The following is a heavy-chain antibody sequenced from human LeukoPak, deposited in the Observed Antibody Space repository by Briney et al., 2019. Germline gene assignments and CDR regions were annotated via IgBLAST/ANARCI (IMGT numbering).Heavy chain of an antibody. J-gene: IGHJ4*02. V-gene: IGHV1-69*13. Sequence: ASVKVSCKASGGTFISYAISWVRQAPGQGLEWMGGIVPIFGTANYAQKFQGRVTITADESTSTAYMELSSLRSEDTAVYYCARGATYSSGYYPSIWGQGTLVTASS. D-gene: IGHD3-22*01. CDR2: IVPIFGTA. CDR3: ARGATYSSGYYPSI. CDR1: GGTFISYA.